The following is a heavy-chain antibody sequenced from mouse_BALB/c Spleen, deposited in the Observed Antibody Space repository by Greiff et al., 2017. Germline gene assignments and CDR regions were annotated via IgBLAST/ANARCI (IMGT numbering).Heavy chain of an antibody. Sequence: VKLQESGPELVKPGASVKMSCKASGYTFTSYYIHWVKQRPGQGLEWIGWIYPGDGSTKYNEKFKGKTTLTADKSSSTAYMLLSSLTSEDSAIYFCARQGATVSSCYFDYWGQGTTLTVSS. CDR3: ARQGATVSSCYFDY. CDR1: GYTFTSYY. CDR2: IYPGDGST. V-gene: IGHV1S56*01. J-gene: IGHJ2*01. D-gene: IGHD1-1*01.